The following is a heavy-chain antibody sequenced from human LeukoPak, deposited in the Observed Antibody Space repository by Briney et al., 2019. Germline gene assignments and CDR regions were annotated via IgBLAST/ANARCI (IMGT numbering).Heavy chain of an antibody. D-gene: IGHD1-26*01. Sequence: PGGSLRLSCAASGFTFSKFPMHWVRQAPGKGLEWVAVIWYDGSNKYYADSVKGRFTISRDNSKNTLYLQMNSLRAEDTAVYYCARILRIVGAPDAFDIWGQGTMVTVSS. V-gene: IGHV3-33*01. CDR2: IWYDGSNK. CDR1: GFTFSKFP. J-gene: IGHJ3*02. CDR3: ARILRIVGAPDAFDI.